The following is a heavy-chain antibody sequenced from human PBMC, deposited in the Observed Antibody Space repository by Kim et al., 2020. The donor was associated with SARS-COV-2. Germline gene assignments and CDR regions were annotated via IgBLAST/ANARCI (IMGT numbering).Heavy chain of an antibody. J-gene: IGHJ5*02. CDR2: INAGNGNT. CDR1: GYTFTSYA. D-gene: IGHD6-19*01. V-gene: IGHV1-3*01. CDR3: ARALSGQQWLVTFDP. Sequence: ASVKVSCKASGYTFTSYAMHWVRQAPGQRLEWMGWINAGNGNTKYSQKCQGRVTITRDTSASTAYMELSSLRSEDTAVYYCARALSGQQWLVTFDPWGQGTLVTVSS.